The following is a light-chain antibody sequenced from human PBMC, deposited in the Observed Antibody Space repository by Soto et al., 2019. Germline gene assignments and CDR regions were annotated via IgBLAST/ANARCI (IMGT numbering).Light chain of an antibody. V-gene: IGLV7-46*01. CDR1: TGAVTSGHY. CDR2: HTT. J-gene: IGLJ2*01. Sequence: QTVVTQEPSLTVSPGGTVTLTCGSSTGAVTSGHYPYWFQQKPGQAPRTLIYHTTDKHSLTPARFSGSLLGGKAALTLSGAQPEDEAEYYCLLSYSDAGTFGGGTKLTVL. CDR3: LLSYSDAGT.